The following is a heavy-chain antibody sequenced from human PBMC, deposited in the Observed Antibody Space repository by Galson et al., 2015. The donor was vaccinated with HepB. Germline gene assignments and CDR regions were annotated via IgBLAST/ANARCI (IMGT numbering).Heavy chain of an antibody. Sequence: LRLSCAVSGFTFSSYAMHWVRQAPGKGLEWVAVISYDGTNKYYADSVKGRFTISRDNTKNTLYLQMNSLRAEDTAVYYCARGPHTRSLNFYYMDVWGKGTTVTVSS. J-gene: IGHJ6*03. V-gene: IGHV3-30-3*01. CDR1: GFTFSSYA. CDR2: ISYDGTNK. CDR3: ARGPHTRSLNFYYMDV.